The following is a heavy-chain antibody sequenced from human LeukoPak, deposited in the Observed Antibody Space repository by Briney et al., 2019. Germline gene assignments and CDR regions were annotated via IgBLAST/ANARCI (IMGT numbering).Heavy chain of an antibody. J-gene: IGHJ6*03. CDR2: IYSGGST. V-gene: IGHV3-53*05. CDR1: GFTVSSNY. Sequence: PGGSLRLSCAASGFTVSSNYMSWVRQAPGKGLEWVSVIYSGGSTYYADSVKGRFTISRDNSKNTLYLQMNSLRAEDTAVYYCARGTTVEPPYYYYMDVWGKGTTVTVSS. CDR3: ARGTTVEPPYYYYMDV. D-gene: IGHD4-23*01.